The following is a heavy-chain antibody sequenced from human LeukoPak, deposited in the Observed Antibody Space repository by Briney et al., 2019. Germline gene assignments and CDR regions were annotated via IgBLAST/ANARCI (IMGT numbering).Heavy chain of an antibody. V-gene: IGHV4-59*08. J-gene: IGHJ4*02. CDR1: GGSISSYY. CDR3: ARMDGYNYNFDY. CDR2: IYYSGST. Sequence: SETLSLTCTVSGGSISSYYWSWIRQPPGKGLDWIGYIYYSGSTNYNPSLKSRVAISVDTSKNQFSLKLSSVTAADTAVYYCARMDGYNYNFDYWGQGTLVTVSS. D-gene: IGHD5-24*01.